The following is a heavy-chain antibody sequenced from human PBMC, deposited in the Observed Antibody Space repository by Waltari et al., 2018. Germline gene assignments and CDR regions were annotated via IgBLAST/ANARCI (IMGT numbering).Heavy chain of an antibody. V-gene: IGHV4-61*09. CDR3: ARDRGMGTGY. Sequence: QVQLQESGPGLVKPSQTLSLTCTVSGGSISSGSYYWSWIRQPAGKGLEWIGYIYTSGSTNYNPSLKSRVTISVDTSKNQFSLKLSSVTAADTAVYDCARDRGMGTGYWGQGTLVTVSS. CDR2: IYTSGST. D-gene: IGHD2-21*02. J-gene: IGHJ4*02. CDR1: GGSISSGSYY.